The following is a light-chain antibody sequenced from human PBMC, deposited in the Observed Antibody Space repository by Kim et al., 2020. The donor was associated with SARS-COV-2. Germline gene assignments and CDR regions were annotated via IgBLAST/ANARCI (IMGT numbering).Light chain of an antibody. CDR2: AAS. V-gene: IGKV1-6*01. CDR3: LQDYSYPRT. J-gene: IGKJ1*01. Sequence: AIQMTQSPSSLSASVGDRVTITCRASQDIRNDLGWYQQKSGKAPKLLIYAASNLQSGVPSRFSGSGSGTHFTLTITSLQPEDFATYFCLQDYSYPRTFGQGTKVDIK. CDR1: QDIRND.